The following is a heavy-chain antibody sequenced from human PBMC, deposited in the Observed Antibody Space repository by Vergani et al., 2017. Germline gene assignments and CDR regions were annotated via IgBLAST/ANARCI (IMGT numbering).Heavy chain of an antibody. V-gene: IGHV4-30-2*01. CDR2: IYHSGST. CDR1: GGSISSGGYS. J-gene: IGHJ3*02. D-gene: IGHD2-15*01. CDR3: ASTLGYCSGGSCYDALDI. Sequence: QLQLQESGSGLVKPSQTLSLTCAVSGGSISSGGYSWSWIRQPPGKGLEWIGYIYHSGSTYYNPSLKSRVTISVDRSKNQFSLKLSAVTAADTAVYYWASTLGYCSGGSCYDALDIWGQGTMVTVSS.